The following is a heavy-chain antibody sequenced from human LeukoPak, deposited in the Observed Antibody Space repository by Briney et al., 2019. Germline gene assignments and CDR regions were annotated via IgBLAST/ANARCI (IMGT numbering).Heavy chain of an antibody. Sequence: PSETLSLTCTVSGGSISSSSYYWGWIRQPPGTGLEWIGSIYYSGSTYYNPSLKSRVTISVDTSKNQFSLKLSSVTAADTAVYYCARGSWSSSVDYWGQGTLVTVSS. J-gene: IGHJ4*02. V-gene: IGHV4-39*01. CDR1: GGSISSSSYY. CDR3: ARGSWSSSVDY. D-gene: IGHD6-6*01. CDR2: IYYSGST.